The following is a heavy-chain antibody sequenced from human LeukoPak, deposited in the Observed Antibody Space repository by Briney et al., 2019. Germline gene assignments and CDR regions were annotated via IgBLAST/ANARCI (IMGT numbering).Heavy chain of an antibody. CDR1: GFTFSSYE. D-gene: IGHD4-23*01. CDR2: ISSSGSTI. Sequence: GGSLRLSCAAPGFTFSSYEMNWVRQAPGKGLEWVSYISSSGSTIYYADSVKGRFTISRDNAKNSLYLQMNSLRAEDTAVYYCAREPGYGGNGGYFDYWGQGTLVTVSS. CDR3: AREPGYGGNGGYFDY. J-gene: IGHJ4*02. V-gene: IGHV3-48*03.